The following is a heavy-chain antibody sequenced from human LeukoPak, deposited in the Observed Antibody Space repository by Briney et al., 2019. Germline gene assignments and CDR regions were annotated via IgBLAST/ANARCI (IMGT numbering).Heavy chain of an antibody. CDR2: ISGSGGST. V-gene: IGHV3-23*01. CDR1: GFTFSSYA. J-gene: IGHJ4*02. D-gene: IGHD3-10*01. Sequence: GGSLRLSCAASGFTFSSYAMNWVRQAPGKGLEWVLGISGSGGSTYYADSVKGRFTISRDNSKNMLYLQMNSLRAEDTALYYCAKEIWFGELLFDYWGQGTLVTVSS. CDR3: AKEIWFGELLFDY.